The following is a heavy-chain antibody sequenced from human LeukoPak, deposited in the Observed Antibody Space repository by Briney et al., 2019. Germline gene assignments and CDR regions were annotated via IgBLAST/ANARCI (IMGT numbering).Heavy chain of an antibody. J-gene: IGHJ4*02. V-gene: IGHV4-61*02. Sequence: PSETLSLTCTVSGGSISSGSYYWSWIRQPAGKGLEWIGRIYTSGSTNYNPSLKSRVTISVDTSKNQFSLKLSSVTAADTAVYYCARDRTREGFDYWGQGTLVTVSS. CDR3: ARDRTREGFDY. CDR1: GGSISSGSYY. D-gene: IGHD1-14*01. CDR2: IYTSGST.